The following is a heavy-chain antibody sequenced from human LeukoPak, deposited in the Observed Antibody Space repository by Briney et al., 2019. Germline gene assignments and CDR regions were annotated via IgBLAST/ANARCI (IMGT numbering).Heavy chain of an antibody. CDR2: ISYDGSNK. Sequence: GGSLRLSCAASGFTFSSYGMHWVRQAPGKGLEWVAVISYDGSNKYYADSVKGRFTISRDNSKNTLYLQMNSLRAEDTAVYYCARDLLSKIDYWGQGTLVTVSS. D-gene: IGHD2/OR15-2a*01. V-gene: IGHV3-30*03. CDR3: ARDLLSKIDY. J-gene: IGHJ4*02. CDR1: GFTFSSYG.